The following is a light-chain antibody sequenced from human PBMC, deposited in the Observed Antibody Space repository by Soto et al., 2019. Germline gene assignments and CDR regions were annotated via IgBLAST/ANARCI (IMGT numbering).Light chain of an antibody. J-gene: IGKJ5*01. Sequence: EIVLTQSPATLSLSPGERATLSCRASQSVSNYLAWYQHKPGQAPRLLIYDASSRATGIPARFSGSGSGTDVTLTISSLESEDSAVYYWQQRSDWPSSSFGQGTRLEIK. CDR2: DAS. V-gene: IGKV3-11*01. CDR3: QQRSDWPSSS. CDR1: QSVSNY.